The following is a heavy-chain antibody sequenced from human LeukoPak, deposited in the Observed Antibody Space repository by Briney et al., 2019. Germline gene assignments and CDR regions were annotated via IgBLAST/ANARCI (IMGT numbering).Heavy chain of an antibody. CDR2: IHDTGST. D-gene: IGHD3-9*01. Sequence: SETLSLTCTVSGGSISRSNWWSWVRQPPGKGLEWIGEIHDTGSTNYNPPLKSRVTMSLDKSKNQFSLNLNSVTAADTAVYYCATYYDILSGYTFDYWGQGTLVAVSS. V-gene: IGHV4-4*02. CDR1: GGSISRSNW. CDR3: ATYYDILSGYTFDY. J-gene: IGHJ4*02.